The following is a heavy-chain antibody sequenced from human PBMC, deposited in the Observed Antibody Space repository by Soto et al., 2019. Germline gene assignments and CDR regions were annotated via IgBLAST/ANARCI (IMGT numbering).Heavy chain of an antibody. CDR2: VYNGGST. Sequence: PSETLSLTCTVSGGSISSYYWSWIRQPPEKGLEWIGFVYNGGSTKYNPSLKSRVTISGDTSKNQHSLKLSSVTAADTAVYFGARDRAGYNSVWGAFDIWGQGTMVTVSS. J-gene: IGHJ3*02. CDR1: GGSISSYY. V-gene: IGHV4-59*01. D-gene: IGHD5-12*01. CDR3: ARDRAGYNSVWGAFDI.